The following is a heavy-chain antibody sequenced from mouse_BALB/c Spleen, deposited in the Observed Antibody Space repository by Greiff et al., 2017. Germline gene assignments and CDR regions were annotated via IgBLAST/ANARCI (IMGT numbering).Heavy chain of an antibody. V-gene: IGHV5-6-4*01. Sequence: EVKLVESGGGLVKPGGSLKLSCAASGFTFSSYTMSWVRQTPEKRLEWVATISSGGSYTYYPDSVKGRFTISRDNAKNTLYLQMSSLKSEDTAMYYCTRDYYGSSYGVFYYAMDYWGQGTSVTVSS. CDR1: GFTFSSYT. J-gene: IGHJ4*01. CDR2: ISSGGSYT. D-gene: IGHD1-1*01. CDR3: TRDYYGSSYGVFYYAMDY.